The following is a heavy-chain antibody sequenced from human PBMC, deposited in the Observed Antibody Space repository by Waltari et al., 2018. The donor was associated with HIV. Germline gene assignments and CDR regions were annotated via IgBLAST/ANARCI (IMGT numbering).Heavy chain of an antibody. Sequence: EVLLVEYGGGLVQPGRSLRLSCTASGVTFGDFAISWVGQAPGKGLEWVGFIRSKAYGGTTEYAASVKGRFTISRDDSKSIAYLQMNSLKTEDTAVYYCTRDRDLDWDYWGQGTLVTVSS. J-gene: IGHJ4*02. V-gene: IGHV3-49*04. D-gene: IGHD3-9*01. CDR2: IRSKAYGGTT. CDR3: TRDRDLDWDY. CDR1: GVTFGDFA.